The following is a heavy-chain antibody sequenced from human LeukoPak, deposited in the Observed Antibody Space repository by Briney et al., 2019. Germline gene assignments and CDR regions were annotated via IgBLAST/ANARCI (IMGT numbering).Heavy chain of an antibody. CDR1: GFTVSTNY. D-gene: IGHD3-10*01. V-gene: IGHV3-53*01. CDR3: ARVGDHFHWYLDL. Sequence: RRSLRLSSAASGFTVSTNYMNWVRQAPGNGLECVSILYSASDTYYADSVKCRFTISRDSSKNILSLQMNNLRAEDTAVYYCARVGDHFHWYLDLWGRGTLVTVSS. CDR2: LYSASDT. J-gene: IGHJ2*01.